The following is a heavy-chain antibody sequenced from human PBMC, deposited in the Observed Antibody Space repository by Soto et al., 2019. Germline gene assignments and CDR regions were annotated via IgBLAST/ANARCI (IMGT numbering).Heavy chain of an antibody. J-gene: IGHJ6*02. D-gene: IGHD3-16*01. CDR1: GFTFSSYA. CDR2: ISGSGGST. Sequence: PGGSLRLSCAASGFTFSSYAMSWVRQAPGKGLEWVSAISGSGGSTYYADSVKGRFTISRDNSKNTLYLQMNSLRAEDTAVYYCAKAPEHYVATSYGMDVWGQGTTVTVSS. CDR3: AKAPEHYVATSYGMDV. V-gene: IGHV3-23*01.